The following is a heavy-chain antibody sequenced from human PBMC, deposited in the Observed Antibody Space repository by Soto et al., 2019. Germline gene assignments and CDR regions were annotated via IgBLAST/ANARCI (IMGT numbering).Heavy chain of an antibody. CDR1: GGSISSYY. J-gene: IGHJ5*02. V-gene: IGHV4-59*08. Sequence: QVQLQESGPGLVKPSETLSLTCTVSGGSISSYYWSWIRQPPGKGLEWIGYIYYSGSTNYNPSLKSRVTISVDTSKNLFSLKLSSVTAADTAVYYCARAPSTVITGNWFDPWGQGTLVTVSS. CDR3: ARAPSTVITGNWFDP. CDR2: IYYSGST. D-gene: IGHD4-17*01.